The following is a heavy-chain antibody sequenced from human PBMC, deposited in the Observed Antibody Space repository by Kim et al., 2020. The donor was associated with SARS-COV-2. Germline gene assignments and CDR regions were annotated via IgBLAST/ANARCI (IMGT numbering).Heavy chain of an antibody. V-gene: IGHV4-31*03. CDR3: ARSRPDYYDSSGYDY. CDR2: IYYSGST. Sequence: SETLSLTCTVSGGSISSGGYYWSWIRQHPGKGLEWIGYIYYSGSTYYNPSLKSRVTISVDTSKNQFSLKLSSVTAADTAVYYCARSRPDYYDSSGYDYWGQGTLVTVSS. J-gene: IGHJ4*02. CDR1: GGSISSGGYY. D-gene: IGHD3-22*01.